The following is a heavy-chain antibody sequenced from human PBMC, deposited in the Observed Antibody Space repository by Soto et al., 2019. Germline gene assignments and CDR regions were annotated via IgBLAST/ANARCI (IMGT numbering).Heavy chain of an antibody. CDR3: AKEGSGDFWSGSPPAFWNYYYYCMDV. CDR1: GFTFSSYG. Sequence: PGGSLRLSCAASGFTFSSYGMHWVRQAPGKGLEWVAVISYDGSNKYYADSVKGRFTISRDNSKNTLYLQMNSLRAEDTAVYYCAKEGSGDFWSGSPPAFWNYYYYCMDVWGQGTTVTVSS. J-gene: IGHJ6*02. CDR2: ISYDGSNK. V-gene: IGHV3-30*18. D-gene: IGHD3-3*01.